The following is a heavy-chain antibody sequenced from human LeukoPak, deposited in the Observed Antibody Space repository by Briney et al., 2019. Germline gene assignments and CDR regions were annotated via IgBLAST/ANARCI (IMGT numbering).Heavy chain of an antibody. V-gene: IGHV1-69*02. CDR1: GGTFSSYT. D-gene: IGHD3-3*01. CDR3: ASTYYDFWSGSRTYYYYYYYMDV. Sequence: RSSVKVSCKASGGTFSSYTISWVRQAPGQGPEWMGRIIPILGIANYAQKFQGRVTITADKSTSTAYMELSSLRSEDTAVYYCASTYYDFWSGSRTYYYYYYYMDVWGKGTTVTVSS. CDR2: IIPILGIA. J-gene: IGHJ6*03.